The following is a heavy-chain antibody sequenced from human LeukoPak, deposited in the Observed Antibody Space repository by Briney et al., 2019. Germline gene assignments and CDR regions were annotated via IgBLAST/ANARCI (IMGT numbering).Heavy chain of an antibody. J-gene: IGHJ4*02. CDR3: AAAGGFDY. CDR2: IGSSSSPI. CDR1: GFSFSTSG. V-gene: IGHV3-48*02. D-gene: IGHD3-10*01. Sequence: GGSLRLSCAASGFSFSTSGMNWVRQAPGKGLEWVSYIGSSSSPIYYADSVKGRFTSSRDNDKHSLYLQMNSLRDEDTAVYYCAAAGGFDYWGQGTLVTVSS.